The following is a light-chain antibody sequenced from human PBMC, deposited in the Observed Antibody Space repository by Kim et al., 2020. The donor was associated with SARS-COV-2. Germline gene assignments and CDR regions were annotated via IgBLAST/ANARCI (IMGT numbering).Light chain of an antibody. CDR2: AAS. J-gene: IGKJ5*01. CDR1: QNISTY. V-gene: IGKV1-39*01. CDR3: QQSYKTPIT. Sequence: ASVGDRVTITCLESQNISTYLNWYHQKPGKAPKLLIYAASSLQSGVPSRFSGSGSGTEFTLTISSLQPEDCATYYCQQSYKTPITFGQGTRLEIK.